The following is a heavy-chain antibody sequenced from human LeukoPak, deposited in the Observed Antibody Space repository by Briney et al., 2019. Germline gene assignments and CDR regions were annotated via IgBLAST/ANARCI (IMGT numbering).Heavy chain of an antibody. CDR1: GGSFSGYY. D-gene: IGHD1-26*01. V-gene: IGHV4-34*01. Sequence: PSETPSLTCAVYGGSFSGYYWSWIRQPPGKGLECIGEINHSGSTNYNPSLKSRVTISVDTSKKQFSLKLNSMTAADTAVYYCAREAGATTTYYFDYWGQGTLVTVSS. CDR2: INHSGST. J-gene: IGHJ4*02. CDR3: AREAGATTTYYFDY.